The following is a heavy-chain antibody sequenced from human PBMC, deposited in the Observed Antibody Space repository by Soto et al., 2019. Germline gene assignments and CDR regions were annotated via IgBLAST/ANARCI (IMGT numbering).Heavy chain of an antibody. Sequence: PGGSLRLSCEASGFTFSSYGMHWVRQAPGKGLEWVAVISYDGSNKYYADSVKGRFTISRDNSKNTLYLQMNSLRAEDTAVYYCAKGSGNYYDSSGYPYYFDYWGQGTLVTVSS. J-gene: IGHJ4*02. D-gene: IGHD3-22*01. CDR3: AKGSGNYYDSSGYPYYFDY. CDR2: ISYDGSNK. V-gene: IGHV3-30*18. CDR1: GFTFSSYG.